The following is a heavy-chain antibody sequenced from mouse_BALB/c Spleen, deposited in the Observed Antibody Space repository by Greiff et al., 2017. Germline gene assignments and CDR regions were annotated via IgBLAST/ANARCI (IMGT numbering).Heavy chain of an antibody. CDR2: ISTYYGDA. D-gene: IGHD2-4*01. Sequence: QVQLQQSGAELVRPGVSVKISCKGSGYTFTDYAMHWVKQSHAKSLEWIGVISTYYGDASYNQKFKGKATMTVDKSSSTAYMELARLTSEDSAIYYCARGDYDYEAWFAYWGQGTLVTVSA. J-gene: IGHJ3*01. V-gene: IGHV1S137*01. CDR3: ARGDYDYEAWFAY. CDR1: GYTFTDYA.